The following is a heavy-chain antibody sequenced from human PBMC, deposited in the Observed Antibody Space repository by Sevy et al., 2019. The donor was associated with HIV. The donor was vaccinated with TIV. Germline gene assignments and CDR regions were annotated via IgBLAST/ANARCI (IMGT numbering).Heavy chain of an antibody. CDR1: GGTFSQFP. J-gene: IGHJ6*02. D-gene: IGHD5-18*01. Sequence: ASVKVSCKASGGTFSQFPISWVRQAPGQGLEWMGGIIPIFATVEYAQKFRGRVTITADESTSTGYMELSSLRSDDTAVYYGARGDKAMDRPKFPSIYHYGMDVWGQGTTVTVSS. CDR2: IIPIFATV. CDR3: ARGDKAMDRPKFPSIYHYGMDV. V-gene: IGHV1-69*13.